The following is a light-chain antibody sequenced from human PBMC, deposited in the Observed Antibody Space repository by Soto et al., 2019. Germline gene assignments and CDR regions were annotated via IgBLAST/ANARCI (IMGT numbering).Light chain of an antibody. CDR2: DAS. V-gene: IGKV3-11*01. J-gene: IGKJ2*01. CDR3: QQRSDWPPYT. CDR1: QSVRGY. Sequence: EVVLTQSPATLSLSPGERATLSCRASQSVRGYLAWYQQKPGQAPRLLIYDASTRATGIPARFSGSGSGTDFTLTISTLEPEDFAVYYCQQRSDWPPYTFGQGTYLEI.